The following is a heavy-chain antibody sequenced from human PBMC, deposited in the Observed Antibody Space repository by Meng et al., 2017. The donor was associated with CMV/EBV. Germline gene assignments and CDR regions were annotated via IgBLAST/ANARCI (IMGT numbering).Heavy chain of an antibody. CDR1: GFTFDDYG. CDR3: ARGYYGSGRDY. D-gene: IGHD3-10*01. J-gene: IGHJ4*02. Sequence: GESLKISCAASGFTFDDYGMSWVRQAPGKGLEWVSGINWNGGSTGYADSVKGRFTISRDNAKSSLYLQMNSLRAEDTAVYYCARGYYGSGRDYWGQGTLVTVSS. V-gene: IGHV3-20*04. CDR2: INWNGGST.